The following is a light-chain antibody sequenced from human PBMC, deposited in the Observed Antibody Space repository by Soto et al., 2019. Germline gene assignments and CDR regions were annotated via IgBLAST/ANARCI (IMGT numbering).Light chain of an antibody. CDR3: QQYGSSPLT. J-gene: IGKJ4*01. CDR1: QSVSSY. V-gene: IGKV3-20*01. CDR2: GAS. Sequence: IGLTQSPAILSLSPGEKATLSCRASQSVSSYLAWYQQKPGQAPRLLIYGASSRATGIPDRFSGSGSGTDFTLTISRLEPEDFAVYYCQQYGSSPLTFGGGTKVAIK.